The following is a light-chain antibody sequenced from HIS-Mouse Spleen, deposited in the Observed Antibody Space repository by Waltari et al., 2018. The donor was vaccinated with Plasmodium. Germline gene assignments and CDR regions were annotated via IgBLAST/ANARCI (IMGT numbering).Light chain of an antibody. CDR1: NLGDKY. J-gene: IGLJ2*01. CDR2: QDS. V-gene: IGLV3-1*01. CDR3: QAWDSSTVV. Sequence: SYELTQPPSVSVSPGQTASITCSGDNLGDKYACWYQQKPCQSPVLVIYQDSKRPAGIPERVSVSNSGNTATLTISGTQAMDEADYYCQAWDSSTVVFGGGTKLTVL.